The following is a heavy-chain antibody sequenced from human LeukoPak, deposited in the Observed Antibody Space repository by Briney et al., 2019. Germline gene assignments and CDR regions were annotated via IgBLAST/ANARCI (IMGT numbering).Heavy chain of an antibody. D-gene: IGHD4-17*01. CDR1: GFTFGNYA. Sequence: PGGSLRLSCAASGFTFGNYAMSWVRQAPGKGLEWVSLILSYGRSTYYADSVKGRYTISRDNPNNTMYLQVTSVRAEHTALYYCAKGRTVTTLYYFDFWGPGTLVTASS. CDR3: AKGRTVTTLYYFDF. V-gene: IGHV3-23*01. J-gene: IGHJ4*02. CDR2: ILSYGRST.